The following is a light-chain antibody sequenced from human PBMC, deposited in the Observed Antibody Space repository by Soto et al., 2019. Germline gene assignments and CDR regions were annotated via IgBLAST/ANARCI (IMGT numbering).Light chain of an antibody. CDR2: GAS. CDR3: QQYNYWPLS. Sequence: EIVMTQSPATLSVSPGERTTLSCRASQSVSTNLAWYQQKPGQAPRLLIYGASTRATGVPERFSGSGSGTEFTLTTSSLQSEELAGYHCQQYNYWPLSFGGGTKVEIK. CDR1: QSVSTN. J-gene: IGKJ4*01. V-gene: IGKV3-15*01.